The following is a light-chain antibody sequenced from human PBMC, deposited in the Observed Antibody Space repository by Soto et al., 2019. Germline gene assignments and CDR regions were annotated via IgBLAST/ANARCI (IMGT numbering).Light chain of an antibody. J-gene: IGKJ3*01. CDR1: QSVSSY. Sequence: EIVLTQSPATLSLSPGERATLSCRASQSVSSYLAWYQQKPGQAPRLLIYDASNRATGIPARFSGSGSGTDFTLTSSSLDPEPFAVYYCQQRSNWPPTFDPVTKVGIK. CDR2: DAS. V-gene: IGKV3-11*01. CDR3: QQRSNWPPT.